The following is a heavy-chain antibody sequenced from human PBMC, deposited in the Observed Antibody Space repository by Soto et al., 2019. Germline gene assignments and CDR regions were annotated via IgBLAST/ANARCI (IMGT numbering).Heavy chain of an antibody. CDR3: AKEYGRLDY. V-gene: IGHV3-11*06. J-gene: IGHJ4*02. D-gene: IGHD4-17*01. Sequence: GGSLRLSCAASGFTFSDYYMSWIRQAPGKGLEWVSYTSSSSGYTNYADSVKGRFTISRDNAKNSLYLQMNSLRAEDTAVYYCAKEYGRLDYWGQGTQVTVSS. CDR2: TSSSSGYT. CDR1: GFTFSDYY.